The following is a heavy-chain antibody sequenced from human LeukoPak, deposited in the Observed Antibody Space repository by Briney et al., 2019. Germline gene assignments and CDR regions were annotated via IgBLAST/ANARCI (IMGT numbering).Heavy chain of an antibody. J-gene: IGHJ3*02. CDR1: GYTSTKSY. V-gene: IGHV1-46*01. CDR3: ARIRDGYNDAYDI. D-gene: IGHD5-24*01. Sequence: ASVKVSCKASGYTSTKSYIHWVRQAPGQRLEWMGLINPGGDNTDYAQNFQSRLTMTSDTSARTVYMELSSLRSDDTAVYYCARIRDGYNDAYDIWGQGTLVTVTS. CDR2: INPGGDNT.